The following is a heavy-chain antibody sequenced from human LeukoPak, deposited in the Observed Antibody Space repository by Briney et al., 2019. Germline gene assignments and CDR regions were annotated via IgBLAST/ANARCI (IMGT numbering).Heavy chain of an antibody. CDR2: IYHSGST. D-gene: IGHD5-12*01. CDR3: ATRVATEDAFDI. V-gene: IGHV4-30-2*01. CDR1: GGSISSGGYY. Sequence: PSQTLSLTCTVSGGSISSGGYYWSWIRQPPGKGLEWIGYIYHSGSTYNNPSLKSRVTISVDRSKNQFSLKLSSVTAADTAVYYCATRVATEDAFDIWGQGTMVTVSS. J-gene: IGHJ3*02.